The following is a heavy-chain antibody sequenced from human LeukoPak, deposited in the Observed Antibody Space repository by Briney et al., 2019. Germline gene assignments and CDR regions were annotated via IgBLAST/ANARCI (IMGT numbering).Heavy chain of an antibody. CDR1: GYSISSGYY. CDR3: ARIITVRGVDIDY. V-gene: IGHV4-38-2*02. Sequence: SSETLSLTCTVSGYSISSGYYWGWIRQPPGKGLEWIGSIYHSGSTYYNPSLKSRVTISVDTSKNQFSLKLSSVTAADTAVYYCARIITVRGVDIDYWGQGTLVTVSS. J-gene: IGHJ4*02. D-gene: IGHD3-10*01. CDR2: IYHSGST.